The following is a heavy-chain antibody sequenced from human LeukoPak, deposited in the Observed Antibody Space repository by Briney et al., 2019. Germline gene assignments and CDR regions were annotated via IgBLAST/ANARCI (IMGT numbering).Heavy chain of an antibody. J-gene: IGHJ4*02. CDR3: ARGDSSGYVVY. D-gene: IGHD3-22*01. Sequence: PGGSLRLSCAASGFTVSSNYMSWVRQAPGKGLEWVSVIYSGGSTYYADPVKGRFTISRDNSKNTLYLQMNSLRAEDTAVYYCARGDSSGYVVYWGQGTLVTVSS. CDR2: IYSGGST. V-gene: IGHV3-53*01. CDR1: GFTVSSNY.